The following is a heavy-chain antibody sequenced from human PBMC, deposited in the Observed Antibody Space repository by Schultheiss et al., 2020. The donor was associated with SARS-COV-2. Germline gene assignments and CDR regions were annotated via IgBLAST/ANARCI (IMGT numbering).Heavy chain of an antibody. CDR3: ASAGQNARERLLFRNLPFGELLSFNWFDP. J-gene: IGHJ5*02. CDR2: ISGSGGST. Sequence: GGSLRLSCAASGFTVSSNYMSWVRQAPGKGLEWVSAISGSGGSTYYADSVKGRFTISRDNAKNSLYLQMNSLRAEDTAVYYCASAGQNARERLLFRNLPFGELLSFNWFDPWGQGTLVTVSS. V-gene: IGHV3-23*01. CDR1: GFTVSSNY. D-gene: IGHD3-10*01.